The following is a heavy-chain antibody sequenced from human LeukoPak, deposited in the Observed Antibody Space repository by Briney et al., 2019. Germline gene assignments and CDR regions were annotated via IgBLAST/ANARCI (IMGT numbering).Heavy chain of an antibody. CDR1: GGTSWAHA. Sequence: SVYVSCKASGGTSWAHAIRWVRHAPGQGVEWMWGNINMRGTANYAQRFQGRVTITADESTRTVYMELSSLRAEDTAVYYCARATVPTGIFLGNMDVWGQGTTVIVSS. J-gene: IGHJ6*02. D-gene: IGHD4-17*01. CDR3: ARATVPTGIFLGNMDV. V-gene: IGHV1-69*01. CDR2: NINMRGTA.